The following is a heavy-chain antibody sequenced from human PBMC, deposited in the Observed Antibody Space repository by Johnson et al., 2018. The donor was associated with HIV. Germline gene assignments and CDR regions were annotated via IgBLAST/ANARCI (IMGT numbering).Heavy chain of an antibody. Sequence: QVQLVESGGGVVQPGGSLRLSCAASGFTFSSYGMHWVRQAPGKGLEWVAVSSSDESNKYYADSVKGRFTISRDNSKNTLYLQMNSLRAEDTAVYYCARATVDDYGDYDDAFDIWCQGTMVTVSS. J-gene: IGHJ3*02. CDR1: GFTFSSYG. CDR2: SSSDESNK. V-gene: IGHV3-33*05. D-gene: IGHD4-17*01. CDR3: ARATVDDYGDYDDAFDI.